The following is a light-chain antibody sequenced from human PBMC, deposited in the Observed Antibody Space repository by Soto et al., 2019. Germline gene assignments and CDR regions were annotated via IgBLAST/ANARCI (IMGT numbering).Light chain of an antibody. V-gene: IGKV3-15*01. Sequence: EIGLTQSPATLSVSPGERATLSCRASQSVGSLLAWYQQKPGQAPRLLIYRASSRATGISGSFSGSGSGTEFTLTITSLQSEDFAVYYCQQYNKWPITFGQGTRLEIK. J-gene: IGKJ5*01. CDR3: QQYNKWPIT. CDR2: RAS. CDR1: QSVGSL.